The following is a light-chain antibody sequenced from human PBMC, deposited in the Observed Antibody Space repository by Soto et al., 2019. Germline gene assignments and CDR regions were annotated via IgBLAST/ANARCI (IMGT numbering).Light chain of an antibody. Sequence: QSVLTQPASVSGSPGQSITISCAGTSGDVGSYNLVSWYQQHPAKAPKLMIYEGSKRPSGVSNRFSGSKSGNTASLTISGLQAEDEADYYCCSYAGSSTFLYVFGTGTKATVL. J-gene: IGLJ1*01. V-gene: IGLV2-23*03. CDR3: CSYAGSSTFLYV. CDR1: SGDVGSYNL. CDR2: EGS.